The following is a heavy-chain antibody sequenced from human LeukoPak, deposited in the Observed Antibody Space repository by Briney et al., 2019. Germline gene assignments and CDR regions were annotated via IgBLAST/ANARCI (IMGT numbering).Heavy chain of an antibody. Sequence: PGGSLRLSCAASGCTFSDEYMNWIRQAPGKGLEWVSYISESGNIIYYADSVKGRFTISRDNARNSLYLQMNSLRAEDTAVYYCARDPFMTTGWGIDYWGQGTLVTVSS. D-gene: IGHD4-17*01. CDR2: ISESGNII. J-gene: IGHJ4*02. V-gene: IGHV3-11*01. CDR3: ARDPFMTTGWGIDY. CDR1: GCTFSDEY.